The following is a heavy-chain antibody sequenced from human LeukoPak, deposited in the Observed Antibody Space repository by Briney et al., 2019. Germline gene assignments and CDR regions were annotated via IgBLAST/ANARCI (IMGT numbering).Heavy chain of an antibody. V-gene: IGHV3-21*01. CDR2: ISSSSSYI. CDR3: AREGAQRW. Sequence: PGGSLRLSCAASGFTFSGYSMNWVRQAPGKGLEGVSSISSSSSYIYYADSVKGRFTISRDNAKNSLYLQMNSLRAEDTALYYYAREGAQRWWGQGTLVTVSS. D-gene: IGHD2-15*01. J-gene: IGHJ4*02. CDR1: GFTFSGYS.